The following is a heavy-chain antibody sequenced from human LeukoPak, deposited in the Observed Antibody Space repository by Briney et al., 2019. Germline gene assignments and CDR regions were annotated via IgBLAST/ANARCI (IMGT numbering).Heavy chain of an antibody. V-gene: IGHV3-33*01. D-gene: IGHD3-10*01. CDR2: IWYDGSNK. J-gene: IGHJ4*02. Sequence: GGSLRLSCAASGFTFSSYGMHWVRQAPGKGLEWVAVIWYDGSNKYYADSVKGRFTISRDNAKNTVYLQMNSLRAEDTAVYYCARGAGWSGSGTYYFDYWGQGTLVTVSS. CDR1: GFTFSSYG. CDR3: ARGAGWSGSGTYYFDY.